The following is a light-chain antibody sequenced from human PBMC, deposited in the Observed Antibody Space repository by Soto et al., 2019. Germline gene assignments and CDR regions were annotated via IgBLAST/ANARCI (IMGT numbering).Light chain of an antibody. Sequence: EIVLTQSPATLSLSPGERATLSCRASQSVGRHLAWYQQKPGQAPRLLIYDASNRATGVPARFSGSGSGTDFTLAIRSLEPEDFAVYYCQQRTNWPPATFGGGTKVEIK. CDR3: QQRTNWPPAT. CDR2: DAS. CDR1: QSVGRH. J-gene: IGKJ4*01. V-gene: IGKV3-11*01.